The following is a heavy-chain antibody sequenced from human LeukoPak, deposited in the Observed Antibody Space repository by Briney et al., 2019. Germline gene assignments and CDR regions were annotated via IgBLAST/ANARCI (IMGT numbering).Heavy chain of an antibody. CDR2: IYHSGST. CDR3: ASELAAGGYYYYYMDV. J-gene: IGHJ6*03. V-gene: IGHV4-30-2*01. D-gene: IGHD6-13*01. CDR1: GGSISSGGYY. Sequence: SETLSLTCTVSGGSISSGGYYWSWIRQPPGKGLEWIGYIYHSGSTYYNPSLKSRVTISVDRSKNQFSLKLSSVTAADTAVYYCASELAAGGYYYYYMDVWGKGTTVTVSS.